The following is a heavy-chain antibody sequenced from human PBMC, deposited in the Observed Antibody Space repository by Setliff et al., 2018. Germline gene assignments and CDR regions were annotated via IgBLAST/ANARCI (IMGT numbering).Heavy chain of an antibody. CDR1: DDSMNSGAYY. CDR2: ISYSATT. CDR3: ERATEKFGLYSSSSNPFDI. J-gene: IGHJ3*02. D-gene: IGHD6-6*01. V-gene: IGHV4-31*03. Sequence: PSETLSLTCIVSDDSMNSGAYYWSWIRQHPGQGLEWIGYISYSATTSYNPSLKSRISISMHTSRDQLSLQLTAVTAADTAMYYCERATEKFGLYSSSSNPFDIWGQGTMVTVS.